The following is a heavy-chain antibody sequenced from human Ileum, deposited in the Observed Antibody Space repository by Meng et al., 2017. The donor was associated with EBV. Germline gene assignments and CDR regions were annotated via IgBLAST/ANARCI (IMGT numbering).Heavy chain of an antibody. D-gene: IGHD6-19*01. CDR2: IYHSGST. Sequence: GHVKEAAPGLVEPSGALFLTCAVSGGSISSSNWWSWVRQPPGKGLEWIGEIYHSGSTNYNPSLKSRVTISVDKSKNQFSLNLSSVTAADTAVYYCARVGQWLPIDYWGQGTLVTVSS. CDR3: ARVGQWLPIDY. CDR1: GGSISSSNW. J-gene: IGHJ4*02. V-gene: IGHV4-4*02.